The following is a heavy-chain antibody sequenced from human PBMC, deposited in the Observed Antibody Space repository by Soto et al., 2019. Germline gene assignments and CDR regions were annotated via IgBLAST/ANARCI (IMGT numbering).Heavy chain of an antibody. CDR2: INHSGST. CDR1: GGSFSGYY. CDR3: ANLAGQLYYYYGMDV. V-gene: IGHV4-34*01. Sequence: SETLSLTCAVYGGSFSGYYWSWIRQPPGKGLEWIGEINHSGSTNYNPSLKSRVTISVDTSKNQFSLKLSSVTAADTAVYYCANLAGQLYYYYGMDVWGQGTTVTVSS. D-gene: IGHD6-13*01. J-gene: IGHJ6*02.